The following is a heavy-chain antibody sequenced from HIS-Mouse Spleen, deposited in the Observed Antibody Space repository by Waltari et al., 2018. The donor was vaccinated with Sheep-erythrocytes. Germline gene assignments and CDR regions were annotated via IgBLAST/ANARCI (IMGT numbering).Heavy chain of an antibody. D-gene: IGHD2-2*01. J-gene: IGHJ4*02. Sequence: EVQLVESGGGLVQPGRSLRLSCAASVFSFEDSAMHCVRQVPGKGLVWVSGIRWNRGSIGYADSVKGRFTISRDNAKNSLYLQMNSLRAEDTALYYCAKDISRNIVVVPAAVGDYWGQGTLVTVSS. CDR3: AKDISRNIVVVPAAVGDY. V-gene: IGHV3-9*01. CDR1: VFSFEDSA. CDR2: IRWNRGSI.